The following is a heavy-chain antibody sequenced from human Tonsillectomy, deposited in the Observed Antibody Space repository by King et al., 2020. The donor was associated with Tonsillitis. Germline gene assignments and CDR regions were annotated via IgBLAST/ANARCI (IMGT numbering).Heavy chain of an antibody. CDR2: IKQDGSEK. CDR1: GFTFSSYW. CDR3: ARAEEWDSSGYCDY. Sequence: QLVQSGGGLVQPGGSLRLSCAASGFTFSSYWMSWVRQAPGKGLEWVANIKQDGSEKYYVDSVKGRFTISRDNAKNSLYLQMNSLRAEDTAVYYCARAEEWDSSGYCDYWGEGTLVTVSS. D-gene: IGHD3-22*01. V-gene: IGHV3-7*03. J-gene: IGHJ4*02.